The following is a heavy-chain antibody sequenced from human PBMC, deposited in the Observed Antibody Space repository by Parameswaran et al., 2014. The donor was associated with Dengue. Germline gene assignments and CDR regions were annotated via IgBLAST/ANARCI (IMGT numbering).Heavy chain of an antibody. Sequence: VRQAPGKGLEWVAVISYDGSNKYYADSVKGRFTISRDNSKNTLYLQMNSLRAEDTAVYYCARGVITGTFDYWGQGTLVTVSS. V-gene: IGHV3-30-3*01. J-gene: IGHJ4*02. CDR2: ISYDGSNK. D-gene: IGHD1-20*01. CDR3: ARGVITGTFDY.